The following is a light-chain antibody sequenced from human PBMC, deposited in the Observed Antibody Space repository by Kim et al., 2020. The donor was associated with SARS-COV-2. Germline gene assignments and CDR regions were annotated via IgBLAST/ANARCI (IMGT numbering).Light chain of an antibody. CDR3: QQYNNWPPWT. CDR1: QGVSSN. V-gene: IGKV3-15*01. J-gene: IGKJ1*01. Sequence: TGEISTLPFRASQGVSSNLAWYQQKPGQAPRLRSYGASTRATGIPARFSGSGSGTEFTLTISSLQSEDFAVYYCQQYNNWPPWTFGQGTKVDIK. CDR2: GAS.